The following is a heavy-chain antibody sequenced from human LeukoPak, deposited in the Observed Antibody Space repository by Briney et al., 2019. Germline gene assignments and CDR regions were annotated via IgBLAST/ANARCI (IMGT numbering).Heavy chain of an antibody. CDR1: GGSFSGYY. Sequence: PSETLSLTCAVYGGSFSGYYWSWIRQPPGKGLEWIGEINHSGSTNYNLSLKSRVTISVDTSKNQFSLKLSSVTAADTAVYYCASGPNVYGDYADYWGQGTLVTVSS. CDR2: INHSGST. CDR3: ASGPNVYGDYADY. V-gene: IGHV4-34*01. J-gene: IGHJ4*02. D-gene: IGHD4-17*01.